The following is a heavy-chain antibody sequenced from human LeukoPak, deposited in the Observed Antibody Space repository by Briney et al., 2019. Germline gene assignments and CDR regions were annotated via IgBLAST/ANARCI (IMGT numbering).Heavy chain of an antibody. J-gene: IGHJ6*04. CDR3: AREYEDIVVVPAGGYYGMDV. Sequence: ASVKVSCTASGYTFTSYAMHWVRQAPGQRLEWMGWINAGNGNTKYSQKFQGIVTITRDTSASTAYMELSSLRSEDTAVYYCAREYEDIVVVPAGGYYGMDVWGKGTTVTVSS. D-gene: IGHD2-2*01. CDR1: GYTFTSYA. CDR2: INAGNGNT. V-gene: IGHV1-3*01.